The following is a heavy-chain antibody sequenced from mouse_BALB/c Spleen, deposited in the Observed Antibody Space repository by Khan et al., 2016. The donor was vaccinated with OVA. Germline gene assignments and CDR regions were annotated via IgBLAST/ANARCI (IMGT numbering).Heavy chain of an antibody. Sequence: QVQLKESGPGLVAPSQSLSITCTISGFSLTSYGVHWVRQPPGKGLEWLVVIWSDGSTTYNSALKSRLTISKDNSKNQVFLKMNSLHTDDTAVYFCARQPYYHYNIMDYWGQGTSVTVSS. CDR1: GFSLTSYG. V-gene: IGHV2-6-1*01. D-gene: IGHD2-10*01. J-gene: IGHJ4*01. CDR2: IWSDGST. CDR3: ARQPYYHYNIMDY.